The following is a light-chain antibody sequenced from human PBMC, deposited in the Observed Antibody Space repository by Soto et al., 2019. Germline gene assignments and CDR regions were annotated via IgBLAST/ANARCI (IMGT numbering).Light chain of an antibody. Sequence: DIVMTQSPDSLAVSLGERATINCKSSQSVLYSSNNKNYLAWYQQKPGQPPKLLIYWAATRESGVPDRFSGSGSGTDFTLTISSLHVEDVAVYSCEQYYSTLPYTFGQATKLEIK. J-gene: IGKJ2*01. CDR3: EQYYSTLPYT. V-gene: IGKV4-1*01. CDR2: WAA. CDR1: QSVLYSSNNKNY.